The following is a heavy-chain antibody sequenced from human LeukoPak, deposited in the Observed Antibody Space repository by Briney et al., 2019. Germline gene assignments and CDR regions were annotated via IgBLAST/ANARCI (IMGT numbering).Heavy chain of an antibody. D-gene: IGHD2-15*01. CDR2: MSSSGSTI. CDR1: RFTFSSYE. J-gene: IGHJ4*02. Sequence: GGSLRLSCAASRFTFSSYEMNWVRQAPGEGPEWVSYMSSSGSTIYYADCVKGLFTVYRDNAKNSLYLKMNTLRAEDTAVYYCARLSCSGGSCYPDYWGQGTLVSVSS. V-gene: IGHV3-48*03. CDR3: ARLSCSGGSCYPDY.